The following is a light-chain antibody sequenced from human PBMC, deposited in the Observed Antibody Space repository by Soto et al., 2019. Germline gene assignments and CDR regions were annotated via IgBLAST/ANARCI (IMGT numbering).Light chain of an antibody. Sequence: QSVLTQPRSVSGSPGQSVTISCTGTSSDVGGYNYVSWYQQHPGKAPKLMIYDVNKRPSGVPDRFSGSKSGNTASLTISGLQAEDEADFYCCSYAGSYTWVFGGVTQLTVL. CDR1: SSDVGGYNY. J-gene: IGLJ3*02. CDR2: DVN. CDR3: CSYAGSYTWV. V-gene: IGLV2-11*01.